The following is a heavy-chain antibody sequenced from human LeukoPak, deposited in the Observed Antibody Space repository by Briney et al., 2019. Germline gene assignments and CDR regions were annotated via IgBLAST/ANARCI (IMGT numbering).Heavy chain of an antibody. CDR1: GNSISTYY. V-gene: IGHV4-59*08. CDR3: ARSYCSGGSCYSNWYDP. D-gene: IGHD2-15*01. Sequence: PSQTLSLTCTVAGNSISTYYWSWIRQPSGKGPEWIGYIYYSGSTNYNRSLKSRVTMSVDKSKSHFSLRLSSVTAADTAIYYCARSYCSGGSCYSNWYDPWGQGTLVTVSS. CDR2: IYYSGST. J-gene: IGHJ5*02.